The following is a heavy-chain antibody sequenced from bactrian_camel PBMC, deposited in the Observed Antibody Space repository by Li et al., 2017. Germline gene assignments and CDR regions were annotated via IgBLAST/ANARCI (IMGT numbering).Heavy chain of an antibody. CDR3: AAEPALLQATMAAPDFGY. D-gene: IGHD4*01. J-gene: IGHJ6*01. Sequence: HVQLVESGGGSVQAGGSLRLSCSSSIGNRITRGSMAWFRQAPGKEREGVATIDRDDSTTYAESVKGRFTISRVYAKNKNMLYLQMNSLQPEDTAIYYCAAEPALLQATMAAPDFGYRGQGTQVTVTS. V-gene: IGHV3S53*01. CDR1: GNRITRGS. CDR2: IDRDDST.